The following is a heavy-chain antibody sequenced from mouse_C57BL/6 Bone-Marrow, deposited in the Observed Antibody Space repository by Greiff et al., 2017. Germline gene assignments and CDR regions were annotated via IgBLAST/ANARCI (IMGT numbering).Heavy chain of an antibody. CDR3: ATLGGYYLYWYFDV. CDR1: GYTFTSYW. D-gene: IGHD2-3*01. V-gene: IGHV1-52*01. Sequence: QVQLQQPGAELVRPGSSVKLSCKASGYTFTSYWMHWVKQRPIQGLEWIGNIDPSDSETHYNQKFKDKATLTVDKSSSTAYMQLSSLTSEDSAVYYCATLGGYYLYWYFDVWGTGTTVTVSS. CDR2: IDPSDSET. J-gene: IGHJ1*03.